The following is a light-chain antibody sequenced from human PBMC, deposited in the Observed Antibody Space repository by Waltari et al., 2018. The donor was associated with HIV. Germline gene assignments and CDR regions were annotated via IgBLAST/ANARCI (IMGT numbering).Light chain of an antibody. V-gene: IGKV1-5*03. CDR3: QQYDSDPS. Sequence: DIHMTQSPSTLSAFVGDRVTITWYQQKPGIAPKLLIHKASALENGVSSRFSGSGSGTEFTLIIDSLEPDDFATYYCQQYDSDPSFGQGTRLEMK. J-gene: IGKJ5*01. CDR2: KAS.